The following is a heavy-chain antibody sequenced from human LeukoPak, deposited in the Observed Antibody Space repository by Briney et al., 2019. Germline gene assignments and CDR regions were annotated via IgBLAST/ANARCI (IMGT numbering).Heavy chain of an antibody. CDR2: ISGSGGST. V-gene: IGHV3-23*01. D-gene: IGHD3-22*01. CDR1: GFTFSSYA. J-gene: IGHJ3*02. CDR3: AKDRIGYYDSSGYYYGADDAFDI. Sequence: GGSLRLSCAASGFTFSSYAMSWVRQAPGKGLEWVSAISGSGGSTYYADSVKGRFTISRDNSKNTLYLQMNSLRAEDTAVYYCAKDRIGYYDSSGYYYGADDAFDIWGQGIMVTVSS.